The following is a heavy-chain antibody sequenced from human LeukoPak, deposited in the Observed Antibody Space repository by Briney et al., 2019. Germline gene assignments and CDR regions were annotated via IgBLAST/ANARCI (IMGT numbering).Heavy chain of an antibody. CDR1: GGSFSGYY. D-gene: IGHD3-10*01. CDR3: ATTGRFGDYFDY. Sequence: SETLSLTCAVYGGSFSGYYWSWIRQPPGKGLEWIGEINHSGSTNYNPSLKSRVTISVDTSKNQFSLKLSSVTAADTAVYYCATTGRFGDYFDYWGQGTLVTASS. J-gene: IGHJ4*02. CDR2: INHSGST. V-gene: IGHV4-34*01.